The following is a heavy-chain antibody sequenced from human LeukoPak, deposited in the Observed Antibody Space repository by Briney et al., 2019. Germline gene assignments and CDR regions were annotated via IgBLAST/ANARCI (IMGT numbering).Heavy chain of an antibody. Sequence: SETLSLTCTVSGGSISSYYWSWIRQPPGKGLEWIGYIYYSGSTNYNPSLKSRVTISVDTSKNQFSLKLSSVTAADTAVYYCARVGGRPYCSSTSCYGSESYGDTDYWGQGTLVTVSS. V-gene: IGHV4-59*08. CDR1: GGSISSYY. J-gene: IGHJ4*02. CDR3: ARVGGRPYCSSTSCYGSESYGDTDY. D-gene: IGHD2-2*01. CDR2: IYYSGST.